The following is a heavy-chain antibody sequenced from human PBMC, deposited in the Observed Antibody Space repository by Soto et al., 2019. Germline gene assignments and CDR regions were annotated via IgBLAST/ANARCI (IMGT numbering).Heavy chain of an antibody. V-gene: IGHV5-51*01. D-gene: IGHD2-2*01. J-gene: IGHJ5*02. CDR1: GYSCTSYW. CDR3: ARGYCTTTICDPWFDP. Sequence: PGASLKISCTVVGYSCTSYWIGWVRQIPGKGLEWMGIIYPGDSDTRYSPSFQGQVTISADKSITTAYLQWSSLKASDTAMYYCARGYCTTTICDPWFDPWGQGTLVTVSS. CDR2: IYPGDSDT.